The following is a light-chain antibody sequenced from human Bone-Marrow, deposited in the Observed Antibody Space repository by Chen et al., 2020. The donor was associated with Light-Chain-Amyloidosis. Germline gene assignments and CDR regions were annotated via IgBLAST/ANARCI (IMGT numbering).Light chain of an antibody. J-gene: IGKJ2*01. Sequence: DIVMTQSPDSLAVSLGERATIHCKSSQSVLYSSNNKNYLAWYQQKPGQPPKLLIYWASTRETGVPDRFSGSWSGTDFTLTISSLQAEDGAVYYCQQYYSTPYTFGQGTKLEIK. CDR2: WAS. CDR1: QSVLYSSNNKNY. CDR3: QQYYSTPYT. V-gene: IGKV4-1*01.